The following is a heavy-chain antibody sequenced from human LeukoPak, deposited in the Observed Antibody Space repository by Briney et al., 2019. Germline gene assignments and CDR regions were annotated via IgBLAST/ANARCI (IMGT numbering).Heavy chain of an antibody. CDR1: GYTFTSYY. V-gene: IGHV1-46*01. CDR3: ARSVYRQNLGGS. Sequence: GASVKVSCKASGYTFTSYYMHWVRQAPGQGLEWMGIINPSGGSTSYAQKFQGRVTMTRDMSTSTVYMELSSLRSEDTAVYYCARSVYRQNLGGSWGQGTLVTVSS. D-gene: IGHD3-16*01. CDR2: INPSGGST. J-gene: IGHJ5*02.